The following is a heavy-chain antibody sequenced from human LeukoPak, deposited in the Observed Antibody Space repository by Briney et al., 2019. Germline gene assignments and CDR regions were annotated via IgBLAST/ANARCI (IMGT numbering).Heavy chain of an antibody. J-gene: IGHJ4*02. CDR1: GFTFTSLW. CDR3: ARMPGGSGSKHYY. Sequence: GGSLRLSCAASGFTFTSLWMQGVRQAPGKGLVWVSRINSDGSSTFYADSVKGRFTTSRDNAENTVYLQMNSLRADDTAVYYCARMPGGSGSKHYYWGQGTLVIVSS. V-gene: IGHV3-74*01. CDR2: INSDGSST. D-gene: IGHD3-10*01.